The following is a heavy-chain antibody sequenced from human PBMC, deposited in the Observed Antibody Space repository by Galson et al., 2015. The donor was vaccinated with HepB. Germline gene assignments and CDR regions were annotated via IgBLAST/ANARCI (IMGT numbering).Heavy chain of an antibody. D-gene: IGHD5-18*01. CDR2: IYYSGST. Sequence: ETLSLTCTVSGGSISSSSYYWGWIRQPPGKGLEWIGSIYYSGSTYYNPSLKSRVTISVDTSKNQFSLKLSSVTAADTTVYYCARVDTAMVDAFDIWGQGTMVTVSS. CDR3: ARVDTAMVDAFDI. V-gene: IGHV4-39*01. CDR1: GGSISSSSYY. J-gene: IGHJ3*02.